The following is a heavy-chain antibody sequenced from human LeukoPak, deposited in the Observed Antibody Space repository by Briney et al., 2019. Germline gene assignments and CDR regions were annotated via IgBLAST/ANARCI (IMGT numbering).Heavy chain of an antibody. D-gene: IGHD1-26*01. V-gene: IGHV4-39*07. CDR1: GGSISSSSYY. Sequence: PSETLSLTCTVSGGSISSSSYYWSWIRQPPGKELEWIGEINHSGSTNYNPSLKSRVTISVDTSKNQFSLKLSSVTAADTAVYYCARGYRSNYYYYGMDVWGQGTTVTVSS. J-gene: IGHJ6*02. CDR3: ARGYRSNYYYYGMDV. CDR2: INHSGST.